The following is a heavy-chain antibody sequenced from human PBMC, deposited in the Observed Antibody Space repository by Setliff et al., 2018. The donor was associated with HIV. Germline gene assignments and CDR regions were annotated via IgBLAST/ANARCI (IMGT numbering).Heavy chain of an antibody. CDR1: GGSISSSAYY. Sequence: PSETLSLTCTVSGGSISSSAYYWGWIRQPPGKGLEWIGSMHNSGSTYYNPSVKSRVTISVDTSKNQFSLRLSSVTAADTAVYYCARSNELIAARYFDYWGQGTLVTVSS. CDR3: ARSNELIAARYFDY. V-gene: IGHV4-39*01. D-gene: IGHD6-6*01. CDR2: MHNSGST. J-gene: IGHJ4*02.